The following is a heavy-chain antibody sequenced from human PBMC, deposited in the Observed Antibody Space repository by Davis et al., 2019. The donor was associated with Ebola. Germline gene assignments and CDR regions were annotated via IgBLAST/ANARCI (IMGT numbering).Heavy chain of an antibody. CDR1: GYTFTSYY. CDR3: ASLGYCSGGSCYRGSTTGMDV. V-gene: IGHV1-69*06. D-gene: IGHD2-15*01. CDR2: IIPIFGTA. Sequence: SVKVSCKASGYTFTSYYMHWVRQAPGQGLEWMGGIIPIFGTANYAQKFQGRVTITADKSTSTAYMELSSLRSEDTAVYYCASLGYCSGGSCYRGSTTGMDVWGQGTTVTVSS. J-gene: IGHJ6*02.